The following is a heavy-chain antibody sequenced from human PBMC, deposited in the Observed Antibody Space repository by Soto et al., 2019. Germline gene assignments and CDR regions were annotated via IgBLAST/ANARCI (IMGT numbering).Heavy chain of an antibody. CDR1: GGTFSSYA. J-gene: IGHJ6*02. V-gene: IGHV1-69*13. Sequence: GASVKVSCKASGGTFSSYAISWVRQAPGQGLEWMGGIIPIFGTANYAQKFQGRVTITADESTSTAYMELSSLRSEDTAVYYCARPEEWLRLAGPLYGMDVWGQGTTVTVSS. D-gene: IGHD5-12*01. CDR3: ARPEEWLRLAGPLYGMDV. CDR2: IIPIFGTA.